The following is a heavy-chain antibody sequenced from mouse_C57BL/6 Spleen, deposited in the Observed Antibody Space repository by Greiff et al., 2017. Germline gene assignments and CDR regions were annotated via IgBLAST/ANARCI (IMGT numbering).Heavy chain of an antibody. Sequence: VQLQQSGAELVKPGASVKLSCTASGFNIKDYYMHWVKQRTEQGLEWIGRIDPEDGETKYAPKFQGKATLTADTSSNTAYLQLSSLTSEDTAVDYGASLCSRHYAMDYWGQGTSVTVSS. CDR1: GFNIKDYY. CDR2: IDPEDGET. CDR3: ASLCSRHYAMDY. V-gene: IGHV14-2*01. D-gene: IGHD6-5*01. J-gene: IGHJ4*01.